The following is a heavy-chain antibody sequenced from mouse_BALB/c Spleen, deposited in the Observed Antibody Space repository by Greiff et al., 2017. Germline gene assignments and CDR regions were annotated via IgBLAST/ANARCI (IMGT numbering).Heavy chain of an antibody. Sequence: EVKLVESGGGLVKPGGSLKLSCAASGFTFSDYYMYWVRQTPEKRLEWVATISDGGSYTYYPDSVKGRFTISRDNAKNNLYLQMSSLKSEDTAMYYCERGGAPTIGIYFDYWGQGTTLTVSS. V-gene: IGHV5-4*02. J-gene: IGHJ2*01. CDR2: ISDGGSYT. CDR1: GFTFSDYY. CDR3: ERGGAPTIGIYFDY. D-gene: IGHD2-14*01.